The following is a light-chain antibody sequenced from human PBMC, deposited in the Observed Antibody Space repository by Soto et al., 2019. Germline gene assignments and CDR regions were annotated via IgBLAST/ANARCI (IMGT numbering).Light chain of an antibody. V-gene: IGKV1-39*01. J-gene: IGKJ5*01. CDR3: QQSFSTPT. CDR1: QRINIY. CDR2: SAS. Sequence: DSQMTQSPSSLSTSIGDRVTITCRASQRINIYLNWYLQKPGKAPELLIYSASNLQSGVPSRFSGSGSGTDFTLTISGLQSEDFATYYCQQSFSTPTFGHGTRLEI.